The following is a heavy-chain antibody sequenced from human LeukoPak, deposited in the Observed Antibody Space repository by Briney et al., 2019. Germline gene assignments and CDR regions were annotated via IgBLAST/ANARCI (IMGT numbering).Heavy chain of an antibody. CDR1: GFTFSSYA. CDR3: ARGGKWIHLWLYVDY. D-gene: IGHD5-18*01. V-gene: IGHV3-30*04. J-gene: IGHJ4*02. Sequence: GGSLRLSCAASGFTFSSYAIHWVRQAPGKGLEWVAVISYDGSNKYYADSVKGRFTISRDNSKNTLYLQMNSLRAEDTAVYYCARGGKWIHLWLYVDYWGQGTLVTVYS. CDR2: ISYDGSNK.